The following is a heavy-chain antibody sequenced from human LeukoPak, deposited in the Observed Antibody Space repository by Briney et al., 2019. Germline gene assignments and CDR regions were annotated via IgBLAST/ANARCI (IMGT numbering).Heavy chain of an antibody. D-gene: IGHD2-15*01. Sequence: GASVKVSCKASGYTFTSYGISWVRQAPGQGLEWMGWISAYNGNTNYAQKLQGRVTMTTDTSTSTAYMELRSLRSDDTAIYYCARGDGYCSGGSCMIFDYWGQGTLVTVSS. J-gene: IGHJ4*02. V-gene: IGHV1-18*01. CDR3: ARGDGYCSGGSCMIFDY. CDR1: GYTFTSYG. CDR2: ISAYNGNT.